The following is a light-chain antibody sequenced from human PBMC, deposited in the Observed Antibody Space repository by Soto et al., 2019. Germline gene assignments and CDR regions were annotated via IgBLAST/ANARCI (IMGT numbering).Light chain of an antibody. CDR1: QIVSTTY. J-gene: IGKJ2*01. CDR3: QQYGTSPMYT. Sequence: IVLTQSPGTLSLSPGARATLSCRAIQIVSTTYLAWYQQKPGQAPRLLIYGSSSRAPGIPDRFSGSGSGTDFTLTISRLEPEDFAVYYCQQYGTSPMYTFGQGTKVDIK. V-gene: IGKV3-20*01. CDR2: GSS.